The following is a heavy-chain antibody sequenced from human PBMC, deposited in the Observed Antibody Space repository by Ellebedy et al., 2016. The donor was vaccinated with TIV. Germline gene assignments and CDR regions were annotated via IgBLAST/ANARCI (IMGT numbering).Heavy chain of an antibody. Sequence: AASVKVSCKASGYTFTGYYMHWVRQAPGQGLEWMGWINPNSGGTNYAQKFQGRVTMTRDTSISTAYMELSRLRSDDTAVYYCARDRSSGWYEVFRAYYYYYGMDVWGQGTTVTVSS. CDR3: ARDRSSGWYEVFRAYYYYYGMDV. V-gene: IGHV1-2*02. J-gene: IGHJ6*02. D-gene: IGHD6-19*01. CDR2: INPNSGGT. CDR1: GYTFTGYY.